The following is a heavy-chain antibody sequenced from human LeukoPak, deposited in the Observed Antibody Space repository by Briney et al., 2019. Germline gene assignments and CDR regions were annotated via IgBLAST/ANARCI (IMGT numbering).Heavy chain of an antibody. D-gene: IGHD6-13*01. CDR2: IYHSGST. CDR3: ARGGPFYSTIRGYFDY. CDR1: GGSISSSNW. V-gene: IGHV4-4*02. Sequence: PSETLSLTCAVSGGSISSSNWWSWVRQPPGKGLEWIGEIYHSGSTNYNPSLKSRVTISVDTSMNQFSLKLSSVTAADTAVYYCARGGPFYSTIRGYFDYWGQGTLVTVSS. J-gene: IGHJ4*02.